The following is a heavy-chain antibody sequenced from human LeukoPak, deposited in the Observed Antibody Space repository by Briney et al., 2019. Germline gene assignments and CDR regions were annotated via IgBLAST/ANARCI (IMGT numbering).Heavy chain of an antibody. J-gene: IGHJ5*02. CDR3: ARDEPGIAVAGIGVS. Sequence: ASVKVSCKASGYTFTSYYMHWVRQPPGQGLEWMGIINPSGGSTSYAQKFQGRVTMTRDTSTSTVYMELSSLRSEDTAVYYCARDEPGIAVAGIGVSWGQGTLVTVSS. V-gene: IGHV1-46*03. CDR2: INPSGGST. CDR1: GYTFTSYY. D-gene: IGHD6-19*01.